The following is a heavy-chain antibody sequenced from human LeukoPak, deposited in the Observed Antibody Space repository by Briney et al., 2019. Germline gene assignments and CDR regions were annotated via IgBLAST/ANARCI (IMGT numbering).Heavy chain of an antibody. CDR3: ARDIPYGLSYFDY. D-gene: IGHD2-2*02. CDR2: IKEDGSDA. V-gene: IGHV3-7*04. Sequence: PGGSLRLSCSASGFTFRSFWMTWVRQAPGKGLELVANIKEDGSDANYVDALKGRFTISRDNAKGSLYLQMNSVRPEDTAVYYCARDIPYGLSYFDYWGQGTLVTVSS. J-gene: IGHJ4*02. CDR1: GFTFRSFW.